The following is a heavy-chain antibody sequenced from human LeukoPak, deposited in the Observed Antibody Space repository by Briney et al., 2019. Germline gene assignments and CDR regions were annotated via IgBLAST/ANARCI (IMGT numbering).Heavy chain of an antibody. CDR3: AKMQGYFDY. CDR2: ISSSGSTI. V-gene: IGHV3-48*03. Sequence: PGGSLRLSCAASGFTFSSYEMNWVRQAPGKGLEWVSYISSSGSTIYYADSVKGRFTISRDNSKNMLYLQMSSLRAEDTAVYYCAKMQGYFDYWGQGTLVPVSS. CDR1: GFTFSSYE. J-gene: IGHJ4*02.